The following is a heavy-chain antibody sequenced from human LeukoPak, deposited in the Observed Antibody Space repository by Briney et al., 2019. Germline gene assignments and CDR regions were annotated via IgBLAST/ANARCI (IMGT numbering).Heavy chain of an antibody. CDR1: GFTFSSYG. V-gene: IGHV3-30*02. J-gene: IGHJ3*02. CDR3: ATSPYIVVVVATTRAKFDI. CDR2: IRYDGSNK. Sequence: GGSLRLSCAASGFTFSSYGMQWVRQAPGKGLEWVAFIRYDGSNKYYADSVKGRFTISRDNSKNTLYLQMNSLRAEDTAVYYCATSPYIVVVVATTRAKFDIWGQGTMVTVSS. D-gene: IGHD2-15*01.